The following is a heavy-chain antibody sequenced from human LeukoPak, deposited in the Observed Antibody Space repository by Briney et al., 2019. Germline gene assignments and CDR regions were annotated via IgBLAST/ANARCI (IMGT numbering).Heavy chain of an antibody. V-gene: IGHV1-2*02. D-gene: IGHD2-15*01. Sequence: GASEKVSCKASGYTFTGCYMHWLRQAPGQGLEWMGWMNPNSGGTNYAQKFQGRVTMTRDTSISTAYMELSRLRSDDTAVYYCARGPPWWQQLGLCFDYWGQGTLVTVSS. J-gene: IGHJ4*02. CDR2: MNPNSGGT. CDR3: ARGPPWWQQLGLCFDY. CDR1: GYTFTGCY.